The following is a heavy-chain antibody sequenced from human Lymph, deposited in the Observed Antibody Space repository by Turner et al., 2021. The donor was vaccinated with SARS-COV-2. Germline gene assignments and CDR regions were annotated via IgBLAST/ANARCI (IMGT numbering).Heavy chain of an antibody. V-gene: IGHV3-53*01. D-gene: IGHD4-17*01. CDR3: AGLLPYGDYFDY. J-gene: IGHJ4*02. CDR1: EFTVSSNY. Sequence: EVQLVESGGGLIQPVGALRLSCAASEFTVSSNYMSWVRQAPGSGLEWVAIINSGDSTFDTVSVKGRLTIARDNSKNTLYRQMNSLRAEDTAVYYGAGLLPYGDYFDYWGQGTLVTVSS. CDR2: INSGDST.